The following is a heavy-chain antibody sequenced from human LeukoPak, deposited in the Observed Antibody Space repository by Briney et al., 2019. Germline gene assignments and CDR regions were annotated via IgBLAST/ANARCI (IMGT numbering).Heavy chain of an antibody. CDR2: VHLDGRT. D-gene: IGHD3-3*01. V-gene: IGHV4-4*02. CDR3: AREGGFYRPLDY. Sequence: SETLSLTCGVSGGSVTSTNWWTWVRQPPGKGLEWVGEVHLDGRTNYNPSLKSRLTMSVDLSENHISLKLTSVTAADTAVYYCAREGGFYRPLDYSGQGTLVTVSS. CDR1: GGSVTSTNW. J-gene: IGHJ4*02.